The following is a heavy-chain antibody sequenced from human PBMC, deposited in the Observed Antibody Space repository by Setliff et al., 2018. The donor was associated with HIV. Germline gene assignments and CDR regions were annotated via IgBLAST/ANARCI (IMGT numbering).Heavy chain of an antibody. CDR3: ATYADRESNRFDP. CDR1: GGSISSSSYY. CDR2: IYYSGST. J-gene: IGHJ5*02. D-gene: IGHD3-10*01. Sequence: SETLSLTCTVSGGSISSSSYYWGWIRQPPEKGLEWIGSIYYSGSTYYNPSLKSRVTMSVDTSKSQFSLKVSSVTAADTAVYYCATYADRESNRFDPWGQGILVTVSS. V-gene: IGHV4-39*01.